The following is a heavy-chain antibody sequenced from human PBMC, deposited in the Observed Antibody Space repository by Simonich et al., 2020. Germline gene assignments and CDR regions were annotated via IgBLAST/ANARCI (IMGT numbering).Heavy chain of an antibody. CDR1: GGSFSGYY. CDR3: ARPLGIVWAFDI. J-gene: IGHJ3*02. CDR2: INHSGST. V-gene: IGHV4-34*01. D-gene: IGHD3-16*01. Sequence: QVQLQQWGAGLLKPSETLSLTCAVYGGSFSGYYWSWIRQPPGKGLEGIGEINHSGSTNYNPSLKSRGTISVDTSKNQFSLKLSSVTAADTAVYYCARPLGIVWAFDIWGQGTMVTVSS.